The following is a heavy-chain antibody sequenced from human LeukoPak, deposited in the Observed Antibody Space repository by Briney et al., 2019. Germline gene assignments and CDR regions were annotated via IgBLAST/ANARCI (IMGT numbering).Heavy chain of an antibody. CDR3: AKRDYYYYMDV. V-gene: IGHV3-23*01. CDR2: ISGSGGST. CDR1: GFTFTSYA. Sequence: PGGSLRLSCAASGFTFTSYAMSSVCQAPGKGLGWVSDISGSGGSTYYADSVKGRFTISRDNPKNTLYLQMNSLRAEDTAVYYCAKRDYYYYMDVWGKGTTVTVSS. J-gene: IGHJ6*03.